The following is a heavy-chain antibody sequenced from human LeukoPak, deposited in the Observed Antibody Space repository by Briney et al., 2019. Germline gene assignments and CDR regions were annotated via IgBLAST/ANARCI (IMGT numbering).Heavy chain of an antibody. Sequence: SETLSLTCAVYGGSFSGYYWSWIRQPPGKGLEWIGEINHSGSTNYNPSLKSRVTISVDTSKNQFSLKLSSVTAADTAVYYCAGNWNAARWFDPWGQGTLVTVSS. V-gene: IGHV4-34*01. CDR2: INHSGST. CDR1: GGSFSGYY. J-gene: IGHJ5*02. D-gene: IGHD1-1*01. CDR3: AGNWNAARWFDP.